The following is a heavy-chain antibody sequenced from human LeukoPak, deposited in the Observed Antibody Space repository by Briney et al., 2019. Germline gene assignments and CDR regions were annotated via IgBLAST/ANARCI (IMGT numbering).Heavy chain of an antibody. J-gene: IGHJ4*02. Sequence: PGGSLRLSCAASGFTFSTYAMSWVRQAPGKGLEWVSAISGSDGSRYYADSVKGRFTISRDNSKNTLYLQMNSLRGEDTAVYYCAKGGSPSCYSSSGYWGQGTLVTVSS. CDR3: AKGGSPSCYSSSGY. V-gene: IGHV3-23*01. D-gene: IGHD2-2*01. CDR1: GFTFSTYA. CDR2: ISGSDGSR.